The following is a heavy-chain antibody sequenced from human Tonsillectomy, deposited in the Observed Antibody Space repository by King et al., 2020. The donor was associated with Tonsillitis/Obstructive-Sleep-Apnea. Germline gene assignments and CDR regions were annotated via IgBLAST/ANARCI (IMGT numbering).Heavy chain of an antibody. D-gene: IGHD3-3*01. CDR3: AKALEFWRPTDAFDI. CDR2: FSGSGGNT. CDR1: GFTFSSYD. V-gene: IGHV3-23*04. Sequence: VQLVESGGGLVQPGGSLRLSCAASGFTFSSYDMSWVRQAPGKGLEWVSTFSGSGGNTYYADSVKGRFTISRDNSKNTLYLQMNSLRAEDTAVYYCAKALEFWRPTDAFDIWGRGTMVTVSS. J-gene: IGHJ3*02.